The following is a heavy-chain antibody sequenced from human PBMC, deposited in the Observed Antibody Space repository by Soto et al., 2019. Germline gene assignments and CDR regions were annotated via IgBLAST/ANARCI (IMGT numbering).Heavy chain of an antibody. CDR3: ARDEVTIFGVVTPYYGMDV. J-gene: IGHJ6*02. V-gene: IGHV3-33*01. Sequence: QVQLVESGGSVVQPGRSLRLSCAASGFTFSSDGMHWVRQAPGKRLEWVAVIWYDGSNKYYADSVKGRFTISRDNSKNTLYHQMNILRAEDTAVYYCARDEVTIFGVVTPYYGMDVWGQGTTVTVSS. D-gene: IGHD3-3*01. CDR1: GFTFSSDG. CDR2: IWYDGSNK.